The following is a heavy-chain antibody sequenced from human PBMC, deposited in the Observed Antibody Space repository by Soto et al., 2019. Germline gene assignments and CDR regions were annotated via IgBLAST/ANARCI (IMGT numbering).Heavy chain of an antibody. V-gene: IGHV4-39*01. CDR2: IYYSGST. CDR1: GGSISSSSYY. J-gene: IGHJ4*02. CDR3: ARQVWFGEFK. Sequence: QQQRQESGPGLVKPSETLSLTCTVSGGSISSSSYYWGWIRQPPGKGLEWIGSIYYSGSTYYNPSLKSRVTISVDTSKNQFSLKLSSVTAADTAVYYCARQVWFGEFKWGQGTLVNVSS. D-gene: IGHD3-10*01.